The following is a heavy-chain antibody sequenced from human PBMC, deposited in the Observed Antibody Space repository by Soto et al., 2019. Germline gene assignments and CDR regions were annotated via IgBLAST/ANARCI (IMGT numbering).Heavy chain of an antibody. V-gene: IGHV4-61*08. D-gene: IGHD6-19*01. J-gene: IGHJ4*02. CDR3: ARVVAGYFDY. CDR1: GGSISSGGYY. CDR2: IYYSGST. Sequence: SETLSLTCSVSGGSISSGGYYWSWIRQHPGKGLEWIGYIYYSGSTNYNPSLKSRVTISVDTSKNQFSLKLSSVTAADTAVYYCARVVAGYFDYWGQGTLVTVSS.